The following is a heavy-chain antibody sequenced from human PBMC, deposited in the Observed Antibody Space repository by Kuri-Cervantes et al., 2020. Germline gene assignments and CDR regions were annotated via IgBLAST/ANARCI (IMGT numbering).Heavy chain of an antibody. CDR1: GFTFSSYS. D-gene: IGHD2-15*01. Sequence: GGSLRLSCAASGFTFSSYSMNWVRQAPGKGLEWVSSISSSSSYIYYADSVTGRFTISSDNAKNSLYLQMNSLRAEDTAVYYCARVIGYCSGGSCYERGFDPWGQGTLVTVSS. CDR2: ISSSSSYI. J-gene: IGHJ5*02. CDR3: ARVIGYCSGGSCYERGFDP. V-gene: IGHV3-21*01.